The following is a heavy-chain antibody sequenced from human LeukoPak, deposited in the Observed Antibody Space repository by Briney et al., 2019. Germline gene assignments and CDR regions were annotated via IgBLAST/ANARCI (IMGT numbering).Heavy chain of an antibody. CDR3: ARLNSGYFSYFDY. CDR1: GFTFSNDA. CDR2: IKQDGSEK. Sequence: PGGSLRLSCAGSGFTFSNDAMHWVRQAPGKGLEWVANIKQDGSEKYYVDSEKGRFTISRDNAKNSLYLQMNSLRAEDTAVYYCARLNSGYFSYFDYWGQGTLVTVSS. D-gene: IGHD5-12*01. V-gene: IGHV3-7*01. J-gene: IGHJ4*02.